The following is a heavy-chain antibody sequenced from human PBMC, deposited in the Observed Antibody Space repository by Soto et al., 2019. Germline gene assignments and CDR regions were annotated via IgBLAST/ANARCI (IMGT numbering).Heavy chain of an antibody. D-gene: IGHD4-17*01. Sequence: SETLSLTCTVSGGSISSYYWSWIRQPPGKGLEWIGYIYYSGSTNYNPSLKSRVTISVDTSKNQFSLKLSSVTAADTAVYYCARHVWNGDYVENFDYWGQGTLVTVSS. CDR3: ARHVWNGDYVENFDY. V-gene: IGHV4-59*08. J-gene: IGHJ4*02. CDR1: GGSISSYY. CDR2: IYYSGST.